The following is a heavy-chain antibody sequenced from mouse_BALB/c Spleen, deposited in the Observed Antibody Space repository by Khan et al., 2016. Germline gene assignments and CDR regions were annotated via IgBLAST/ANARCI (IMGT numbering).Heavy chain of an antibody. CDR2: IDPANGNT. CDR1: GFNIKDTY. J-gene: IGHJ2*01. V-gene: IGHV14-3*02. D-gene: IGHD1-1*01. Sequence: VQLQQSGAELVKPGASVKLSCTASGFNIKDTYMHWVKQRPEQGLEWIGRIDPANGNTKYDPKFQGKATITADTSSNTAYLQLSSLTSEDTAVYCSASTVVAAMDYWGQGTTLTVSS. CDR3: ASTVVAAMDY.